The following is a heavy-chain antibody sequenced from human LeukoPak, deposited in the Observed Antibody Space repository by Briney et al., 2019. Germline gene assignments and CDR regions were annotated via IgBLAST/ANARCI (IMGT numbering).Heavy chain of an antibody. D-gene: IGHD1-26*01. CDR1: GYTFISPG. CDR2: ISSYNGNT. CDR3: ARGWELND. Sequence: AASVKVSCKASGYTFISPGVTWVRQAPGQGLEWMGWISSYNGNTKYAQKFQGRVTMATDTSTSTAYMELRSLKSDDTAVYYCARGWELNDWGQGTLVTVSS. V-gene: IGHV1-18*01. J-gene: IGHJ4*02.